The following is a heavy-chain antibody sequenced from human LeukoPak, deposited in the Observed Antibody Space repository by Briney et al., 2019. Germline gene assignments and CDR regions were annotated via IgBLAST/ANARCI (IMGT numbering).Heavy chain of an antibody. CDR3: ARQGLLGAFDI. CDR2: INHSGST. J-gene: IGHJ3*02. V-gene: IGHV4-34*01. CDR1: GGSFSGYY. Sequence: PSETLSLTCAVYGGSFSGYYWSWIRQPPGKGLEWIGEINHSGSTNYNPSLKSRVTISVDTSKNQFSLKLSSVTAADTAVYYCARQGLLGAFDIWGQGTMVTVSS. D-gene: IGHD2-15*01.